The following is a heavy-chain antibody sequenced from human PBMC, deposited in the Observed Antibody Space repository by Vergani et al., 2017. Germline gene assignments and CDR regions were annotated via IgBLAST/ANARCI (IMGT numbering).Heavy chain of an antibody. D-gene: IGHD3-9*01. CDR1: GFTFSDYY. J-gene: IGHJ4*02. Sequence: QVQLVESGGDLVKPGGSLRLSCAASGFTFSDYYMSWIRQAPGKGLEWVSYISSSGSTIYYADSVKGRFTISRDNAKNSLYLQMNSLRAEDTAVYYCARAEVIYDILTGYYIGPPGYWGQGTLVTVSS. V-gene: IGHV3-11*04. CDR2: ISSSGSTI. CDR3: ARAEVIYDILTGYYIGPPGY.